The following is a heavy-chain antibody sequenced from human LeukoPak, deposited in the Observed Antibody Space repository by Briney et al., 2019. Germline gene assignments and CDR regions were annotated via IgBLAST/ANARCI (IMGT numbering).Heavy chain of an antibody. V-gene: IGHV4-34*01. J-gene: IGHJ3*02. Sequence: SETLSLTCAVSGGPFSGYYWSWIRQPPGKGLEWIGEINHSGSTNYNPSLKSQVTISVDTSKNQFSLKLSSVTAADTAVYYCARHRTIGYCSSTSCHRSVGAFDIWGQGTMVTVSS. CDR3: ARHRTIGYCSSTSCHRSVGAFDI. CDR1: GGPFSGYY. CDR2: INHSGST. D-gene: IGHD2-2*01.